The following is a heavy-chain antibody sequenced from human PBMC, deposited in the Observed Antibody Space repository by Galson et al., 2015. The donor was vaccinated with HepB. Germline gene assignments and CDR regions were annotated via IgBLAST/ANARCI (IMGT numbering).Heavy chain of an antibody. D-gene: IGHD4-17*01. Sequence: SLRLSCAASGFTFSSYSMNWVRQAPGKGLEWVSSISSSSYIYYADSVKGRFTISRDNAKNSLYLQMNSLRAEDTAVYYCARATNYTVTTFYFDYWGQGTLVTVSS. V-gene: IGHV3-21*01. CDR2: ISSSSYI. CDR3: ARATNYTVTTFYFDY. J-gene: IGHJ4*02. CDR1: GFTFSSYS.